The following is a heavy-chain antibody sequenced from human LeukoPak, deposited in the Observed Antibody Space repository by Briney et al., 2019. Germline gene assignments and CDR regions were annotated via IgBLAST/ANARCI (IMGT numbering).Heavy chain of an antibody. CDR1: ESTVSRNY. Sequence: PGGSLRLSCTASESTVSRNYMLWVRQAPGKGLEWASLIFSNGDTHYADSVKGRFTISRDTSKNTVSLQMNSLRVEDTAMYYCTRDQMNYWGQGTLVTVSS. J-gene: IGHJ4*02. V-gene: IGHV3-53*01. D-gene: IGHD5-24*01. CDR3: TRDQMNY. CDR2: IFSNGDT.